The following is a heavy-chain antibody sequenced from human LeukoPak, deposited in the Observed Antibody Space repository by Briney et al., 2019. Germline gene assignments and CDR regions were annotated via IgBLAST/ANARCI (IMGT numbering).Heavy chain of an antibody. CDR2: TSYDESNK. CDR3: ARRGPGGRAFDI. CDR1: GFTFSRYA. J-gene: IGHJ3*02. D-gene: IGHD3-10*01. Sequence: GGSLRLSCAASGFTFSRYAMYWVRQAPGKGLEGVAVTSYDESNKYYADSVKGRFTISRDTSKNTLYLQMNNLRTEDTAVYYCARRGPGGRAFDIWGQGTMVPVSS. V-gene: IGHV3-30-3*01.